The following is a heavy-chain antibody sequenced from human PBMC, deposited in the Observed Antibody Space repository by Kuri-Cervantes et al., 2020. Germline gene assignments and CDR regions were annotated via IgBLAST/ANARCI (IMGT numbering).Heavy chain of an antibody. CDR1: GGSFSGYY. D-gene: IGHD6-13*01. CDR2: INHRGST. CDR3: ARGRGAAAGTYYYMDV. V-gene: IGHV4-34*01. J-gene: IGHJ6*03. Sequence: GSLRLSCAVYGGSFSGYYWSWIRQPPGKGLEWIGEINHRGSTNYNSSLKSRVTISVDTSKNQFSLKLSSVTAADTAVYYCARGRGAAAGTYYYMDVWGKGTTVTVSS.